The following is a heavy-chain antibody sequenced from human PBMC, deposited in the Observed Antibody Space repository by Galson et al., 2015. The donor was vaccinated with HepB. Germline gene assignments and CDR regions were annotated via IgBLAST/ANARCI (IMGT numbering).Heavy chain of an antibody. CDR1: GDSVSSNSAA. V-gene: IGHV6-1*01. Sequence: CAISGDSVSSNSAAWNWIRQSPSRGLEWLGRTYYRSKWYNDYAVSVKGRIIINQDTSKNQFSLQLNSVAPEDTAVYYCARMVGGSRDYWGQGTLVTVSS. CDR3: ARMVGGSRDY. J-gene: IGHJ4*02. D-gene: IGHD1-26*01. CDR2: TYYRSKWYN.